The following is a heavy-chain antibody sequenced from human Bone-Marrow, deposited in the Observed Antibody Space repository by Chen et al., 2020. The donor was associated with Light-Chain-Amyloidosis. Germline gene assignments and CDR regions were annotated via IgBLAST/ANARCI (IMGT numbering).Heavy chain of an antibody. V-gene: IGHV3-23*01. D-gene: IGHD1-26*01. CDR3: AKAIVSPGLGRQKRGYHFDS. CDR2: ISGSGNSI. CDR1: GFIFSNSA. Sequence: DVQLLESGGGLVQPGGSLRLSCAASGFIFSNSAMSWVRQAPGKGLEWVSGISGSGNSIFYADSVKGRFTISRDNSKDTLSLQMNSLRDYDMAIYYCAKAIVSPGLGRQKRGYHFDSWGQGTLVTVSS. J-gene: IGHJ4*02.